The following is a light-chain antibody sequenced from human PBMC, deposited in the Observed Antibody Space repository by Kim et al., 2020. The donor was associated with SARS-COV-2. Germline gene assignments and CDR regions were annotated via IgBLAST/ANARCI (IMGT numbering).Light chain of an antibody. J-gene: IGKJ1*01. CDR2: AAS. V-gene: IGKV1-27*01. CDR3: QKYNSAPWT. CDR1: QSITNS. Sequence: VSVGDRDTDACQASQSITNSLAWYQKKPEKVPQILIYAASDLQSGVPSRFSGSESGTDITLTISSLQPEDVATYYCQKYNSAPWTFGQGTKVDIK.